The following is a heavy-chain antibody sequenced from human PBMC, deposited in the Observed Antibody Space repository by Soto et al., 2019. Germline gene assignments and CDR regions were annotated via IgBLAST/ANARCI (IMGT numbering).Heavy chain of an antibody. D-gene: IGHD3-22*01. CDR3: ARAYYYDSSGQILFDP. J-gene: IGHJ5*02. Sequence: SETLSLTCTVSGGSISSYYWSWIRQPPGKGLEWIGYIYCSGSTNYNPSLKSRVTISVDTSKNQFSLKLSSVTAADTAVYYCARAYYYDSSGQILFDPWGQGTLVTVSS. V-gene: IGHV4-59*01. CDR2: IYCSGST. CDR1: GGSISSYY.